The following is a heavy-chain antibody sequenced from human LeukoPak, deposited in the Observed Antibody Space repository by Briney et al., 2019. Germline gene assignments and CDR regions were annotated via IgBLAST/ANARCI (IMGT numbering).Heavy chain of an antibody. CDR2: ISAYNGNT. Sequence: ASVKFSCNASGYTFTSYGISWVRQAPGQGLEWMGWISAYNGNTNYAQKLQGRVTMTTDTSTSTAYMELRSLRSDDTAVYYCARVTYYYDSSDPAWFDPWGQGTLVTVSS. J-gene: IGHJ5*02. CDR1: GYTFTSYG. CDR3: ARVTYYYDSSDPAWFDP. V-gene: IGHV1-18*01. D-gene: IGHD3-22*01.